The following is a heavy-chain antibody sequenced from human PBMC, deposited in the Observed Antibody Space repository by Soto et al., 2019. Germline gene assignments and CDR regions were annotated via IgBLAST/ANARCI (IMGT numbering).Heavy chain of an antibody. CDR3: ARLNFYYGSGPVPLIYAFDI. D-gene: IGHD3-10*01. CDR1: GGSISSSSYY. Sequence: QLQLQESGPGLVKPSETLSLTCTVSGGSISSSSYYWGWIRQPPGKGLEWIGSIYYSGSTYYNPSPKRRVTISVDTSKNQFSLKLSSVTAADTAVYYCARLNFYYGSGPVPLIYAFDIWGQGTMVTVSS. CDR2: IYYSGST. V-gene: IGHV4-39*01. J-gene: IGHJ3*02.